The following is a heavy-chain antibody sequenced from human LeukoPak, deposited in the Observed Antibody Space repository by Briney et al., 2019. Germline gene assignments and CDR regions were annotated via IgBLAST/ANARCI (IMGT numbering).Heavy chain of an antibody. D-gene: IGHD3-3*01. CDR2: ISGSGGST. Sequence: GGSLRLSCAASGFTFSSYAMSWVRQAPGKGLEWVSAISGSGGSTYYADSVKGRFTISRDNSKNTLYLQMNSLRAEDTAVYYCAKDQGLRFLEWFDAFDIWGQGTMVTVSS. J-gene: IGHJ3*02. V-gene: IGHV3-23*01. CDR3: AKDQGLRFLEWFDAFDI. CDR1: GFTFSSYA.